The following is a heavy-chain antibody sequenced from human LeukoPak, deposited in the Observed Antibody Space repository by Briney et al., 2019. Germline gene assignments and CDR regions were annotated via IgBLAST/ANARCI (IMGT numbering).Heavy chain of an antibody. Sequence: PSETLSLTCTVSGGSISSYYWSWIRQPPGKGLEWIAYIYYSGSTNYNPSLKSRVTISVDTSKNQFFLKLSSVTAADTAVYYCARTVAYDSSGSYAYFDYWGQGTLVTVSS. V-gene: IGHV4-59*01. D-gene: IGHD3-22*01. J-gene: IGHJ4*02. CDR3: ARTVAYDSSGSYAYFDY. CDR2: IYYSGST. CDR1: GGSISSYY.